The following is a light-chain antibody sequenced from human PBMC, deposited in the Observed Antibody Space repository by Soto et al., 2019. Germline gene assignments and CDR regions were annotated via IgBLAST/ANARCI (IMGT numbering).Light chain of an antibody. CDR3: SSYTSSGTWV. Sequence: QSALTQPPSVSGSPGQSVTISCTGTSSDVGSYNRVSWYQQPPGTAPKLMFCQVSNRPSGVPDRFSGSKSGNTASLTISGLQAEDEADYYCSSYTSSGTWVFGGGTKLTVL. J-gene: IGLJ3*02. V-gene: IGLV2-18*02. CDR2: QVS. CDR1: SSDVGSYNR.